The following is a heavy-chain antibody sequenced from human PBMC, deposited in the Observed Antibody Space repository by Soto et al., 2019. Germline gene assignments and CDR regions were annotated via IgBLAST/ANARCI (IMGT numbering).Heavy chain of an antibody. D-gene: IGHD7-27*01. J-gene: IGHJ5*02. Sequence: EVQLVQSGAEVKKPGESLKISCKGSGYSFTSYWIGWVRQMPGKGLEWMGIIYPGDSDTRYSPSFQGQVTISADKSIXTXXLQWSSLKASDTAMYYCARLPFSLTREHYPIWFDPWGQGTLVTVSS. CDR1: GYSFTSYW. V-gene: IGHV5-51*01. CDR2: IYPGDSDT. CDR3: ARLPFSLTREHYPIWFDP.